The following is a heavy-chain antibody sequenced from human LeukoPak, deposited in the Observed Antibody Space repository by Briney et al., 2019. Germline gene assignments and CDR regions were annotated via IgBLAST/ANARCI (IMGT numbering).Heavy chain of an antibody. CDR2: ISYDGSNK. J-gene: IGHJ6*02. Sequence: GGSLRPSCAASGFTFSSYAMHWVRQAPGKGLEWVAVISYDGSNKYYADSVKGRFTISRDNSKNTLYLQMNSLRAEDTAVYYCARDLRYSSSWSHYYYYYGMDVWGQGTTVTVSS. V-gene: IGHV3-30-3*01. CDR3: ARDLRYSSSWSHYYYYYGMDV. CDR1: GFTFSSYA. D-gene: IGHD6-13*01.